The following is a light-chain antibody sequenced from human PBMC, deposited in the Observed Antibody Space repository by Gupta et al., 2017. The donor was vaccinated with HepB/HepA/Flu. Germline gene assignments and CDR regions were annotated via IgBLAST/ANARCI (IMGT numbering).Light chain of an antibody. Sequence: QPVPTQPPSASGTPGQRATISTSGSSSNIGSNTVNWYQQLPGPAPKLLIYSNNQRPSGVPDRFSGSKSGTSASLAISGLQSEDEADYYCASWDDSLNGRVFGGGTKLTVL. CDR3: ASWDDSLNGRV. CDR2: SNN. J-gene: IGLJ3*02. V-gene: IGLV1-44*01. CDR1: SSNIGSNT.